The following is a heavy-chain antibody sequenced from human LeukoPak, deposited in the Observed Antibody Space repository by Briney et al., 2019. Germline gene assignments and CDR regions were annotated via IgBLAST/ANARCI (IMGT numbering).Heavy chain of an antibody. D-gene: IGHD6-19*01. Sequence: PGGSLRLSCAASGFNFDHYWMTWVRQAPGKGLEWVANIKQDGSEKVYLDSMKGLFTISRDNSRDSLYLQMNSLRPEDTAVYYCARDPGSGWWGGFDLWGQGTLVTVSS. CDR1: GFNFDHYW. CDR3: ARDPGSGWWGGFDL. J-gene: IGHJ5*02. CDR2: IKQDGSEK. V-gene: IGHV3-7*04.